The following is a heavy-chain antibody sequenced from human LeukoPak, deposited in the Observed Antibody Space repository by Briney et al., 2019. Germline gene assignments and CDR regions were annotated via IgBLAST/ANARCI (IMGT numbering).Heavy chain of an antibody. V-gene: IGHV3-23*01. CDR2: IGGSDGRT. CDR3: AKDSSSYDWGYMDV. Sequence: GGSLRLSCAASGFTFSTYAMSWVRQAPGKGLEWVSLIGGSDGRTRYADSVKGRFTISRDNTKNTLYLEMNSLRAEDTAVYYCAKDSSSYDWGYMDVWGKGTTVTISS. CDR1: GFTFSTYA. J-gene: IGHJ6*03. D-gene: IGHD3-22*01.